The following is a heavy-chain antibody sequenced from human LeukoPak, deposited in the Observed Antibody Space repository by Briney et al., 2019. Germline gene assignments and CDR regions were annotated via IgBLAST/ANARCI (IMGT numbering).Heavy chain of an antibody. D-gene: IGHD2-2*01. Sequence: KTSETLSLTCTVSGGSISSYYWSWIRQPAGKGLEWIGRIYTSGSTNYNPSLKSRVTMSVDTSKNQFSLKLSSVTAADTAVYYCARGKKVGDIVVVPAARVYYYYYMDVWGKGTTVTVSS. CDR2: IYTSGST. V-gene: IGHV4-4*07. J-gene: IGHJ6*03. CDR1: GGSISSYY. CDR3: ARGKKVGDIVVVPAARVYYYYYMDV.